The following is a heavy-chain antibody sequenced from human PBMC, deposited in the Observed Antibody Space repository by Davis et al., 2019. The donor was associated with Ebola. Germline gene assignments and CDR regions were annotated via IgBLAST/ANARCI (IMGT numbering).Heavy chain of an antibody. Sequence: GESLKISCAASGFRSRDHHMDWVRQAPGKGLEWVSVISGRGSTIYYADSVKGRFTISRDNSKDTLYLQMNSLRAEDTAVYYCARDQVAGTYYYGMDVWGQGTTVTVSS. J-gene: IGHJ6*02. D-gene: IGHD6-19*01. CDR3: ARDQVAGTYYYGMDV. CDR1: GFRSRDHH. V-gene: IGHV3-23*01. CDR2: ISGRGSTI.